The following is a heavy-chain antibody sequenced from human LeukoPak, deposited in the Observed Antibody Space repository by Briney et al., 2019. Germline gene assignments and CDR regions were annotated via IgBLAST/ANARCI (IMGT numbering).Heavy chain of an antibody. V-gene: IGHV4-38-2*01. CDR2: IYHSGST. D-gene: IGHD3-3*01. Sequence: KPSETLSLNCAVSGYSISSGYYWGWIRQPPGKGLEGIGSIYHSGSTFYNPSLKSRVTISVDTSKNQFSLKLSSVTAADTAVYYCMRHFGVVTGGFDYWGQGTLVTVSS. CDR3: MRHFGVVTGGFDY. CDR1: GYSISSGYY. J-gene: IGHJ4*02.